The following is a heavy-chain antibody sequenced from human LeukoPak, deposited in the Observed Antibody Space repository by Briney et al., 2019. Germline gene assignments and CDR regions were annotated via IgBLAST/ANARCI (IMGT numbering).Heavy chain of an antibody. Sequence: SVKVSCKASGGTFSSYAISWVRQAPGQGLEWMGRIIPILGIANYAQKFQGRVTITADKSTSTAYVELSGLRSEDTAVYYCARDLGGGYNVHFDYWGQGTLVTVSS. CDR2: IIPILGIA. J-gene: IGHJ4*02. CDR3: ARDLGGGYNVHFDY. V-gene: IGHV1-69*04. CDR1: GGTFSSYA. D-gene: IGHD5-24*01.